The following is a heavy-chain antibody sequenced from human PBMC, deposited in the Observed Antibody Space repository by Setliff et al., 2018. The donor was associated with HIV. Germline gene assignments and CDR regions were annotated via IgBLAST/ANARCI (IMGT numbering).Heavy chain of an antibody. CDR3: VRGPQFRPH. V-gene: IGHV3-48*04. J-gene: IGHJ4*02. CDR2: ISSSSSSI. CDR1: GFTFSSYS. Sequence: PGGSLRLSCAASGFTFSSYSMNWVRQAPGKGLEWLSYISSSSSSIYHADPVKGRFTISRDNTRSTLYLQMNRLRVEDTAVYYCVRGPQFRPHWGQGTLVTVSS.